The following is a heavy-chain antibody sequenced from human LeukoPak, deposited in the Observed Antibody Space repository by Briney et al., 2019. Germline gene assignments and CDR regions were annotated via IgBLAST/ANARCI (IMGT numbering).Heavy chain of an antibody. CDR2: INHSGST. V-gene: IGHV4-34*01. CDR1: GGSFSGYY. CDR3: ARLFIYYFDY. Sequence: SETLSLTCAVYGGSFSGYYWSWIRQPPGKGLEWIGEINHSGSTNYNPSLKSRVTISVDTSKNQFSLKLSSVTAADTAVYYCARLFIYYFDYWGQGTLVTVSS. J-gene: IGHJ4*02.